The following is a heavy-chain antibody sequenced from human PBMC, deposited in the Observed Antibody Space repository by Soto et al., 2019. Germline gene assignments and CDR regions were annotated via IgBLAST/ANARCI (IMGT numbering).Heavy chain of an antibody. CDR2: IYYSGGT. J-gene: IGHJ4*02. D-gene: IGHD2-15*01. V-gene: IGHV4-39*01. CDR1: GGSISSSSYY. Sequence: SETLSLTCTVSGGSISSSSYYWGWIRQPPGKGLEWIGSIYYSGGTYYNPSLKSRVTISVDTSKNQFSLKLSSVTAADTAVYYCAKVVVAATRHTDFDSWGQGTLVTVPS. CDR3: AKVVVAATRHTDFDS.